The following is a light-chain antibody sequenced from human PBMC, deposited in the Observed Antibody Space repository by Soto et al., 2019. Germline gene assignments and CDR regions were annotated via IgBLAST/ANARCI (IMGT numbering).Light chain of an antibody. CDR3: CSYAGSSPL. CDR2: EGS. V-gene: IGLV2-23*01. J-gene: IGLJ2*01. Sequence: QSVLTQPASVSGSPGQSITISCTGTSSDVGSYNLVSWYQQHPGKAPKLMIYEGSKRPSGVSNRFSGSKSGNTASLTISGLQAEDEADYYCCSYAGSSPLLGGGTQLTVL. CDR1: SSDVGSYNL.